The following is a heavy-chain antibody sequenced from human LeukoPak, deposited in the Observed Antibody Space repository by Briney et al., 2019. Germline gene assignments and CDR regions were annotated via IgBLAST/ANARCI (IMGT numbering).Heavy chain of an antibody. Sequence: SETLSLTCTVSGGSISSGDSYWSWIRQLPGKGLEWIGYIYYSGTTYYNPSLKSRITISVDTSKNQFSLKLSSVTAADTAVYYCARNGYCSGGSCYSNNAFDIGGQGTMVTVSS. CDR1: GGSISSGDSY. D-gene: IGHD2-15*01. V-gene: IGHV4-31*03. CDR3: ARNGYCSGGSCYSNNAFDI. J-gene: IGHJ3*02. CDR2: IYYSGTT.